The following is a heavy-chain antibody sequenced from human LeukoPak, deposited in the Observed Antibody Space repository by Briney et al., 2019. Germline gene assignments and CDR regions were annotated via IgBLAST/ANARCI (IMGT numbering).Heavy chain of an antibody. CDR2: IYYSGST. V-gene: IGHV4-39*07. CDR3: ARDSVGSTSSVNWFDP. CDR1: GGSISSSSYY. Sequence: SETLSLTCTVSGGSISSSSYYWGWIRQPPGKGLEGIGSIYYSGSTYYNPSLKSRVTISVDTSKNQFSLKLSSVTAADTAVYYCARDSVGSTSSVNWFDPWGQGTLVTVSS. J-gene: IGHJ5*02. D-gene: IGHD2-2*01.